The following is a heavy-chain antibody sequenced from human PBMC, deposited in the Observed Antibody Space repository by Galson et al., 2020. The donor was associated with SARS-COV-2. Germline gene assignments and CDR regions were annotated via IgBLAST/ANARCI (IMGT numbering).Heavy chain of an antibody. D-gene: IGHD7-27*01. J-gene: IGHJ4*02. Sequence: SETLSLTCTVSGGSISSYYWSWIRQPAGKGLEWIGRIYTSGSTNYNPSLKSRVTMSLDTSKNHFSLKLSSVTAADTAVYYCASGDDLYYFDYWGQGTLVTVSS. CDR3: ASGDDLYYFDY. CDR1: GGSISSYY. CDR2: IYTSGST. V-gene: IGHV4-4*07.